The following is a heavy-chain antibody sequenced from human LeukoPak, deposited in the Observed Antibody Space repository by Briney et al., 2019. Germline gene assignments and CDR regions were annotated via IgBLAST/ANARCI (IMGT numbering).Heavy chain of an antibody. J-gene: IGHJ5*02. CDR3: AREDNPLWFDP. V-gene: IGHV3-30*04. D-gene: IGHD1-1*01. CDR2: VSHDGSSI. CDR1: GFTFTSYP. Sequence: GRSLRLSCVASGFTFTSYPMHWVRQAPGKGLEWVALVSHDGSSIYYADSVKGRFTISRDNSNNTLHLQMNSLRPDDSALYYCAREDNPLWFDPWGQGTLVTVSS.